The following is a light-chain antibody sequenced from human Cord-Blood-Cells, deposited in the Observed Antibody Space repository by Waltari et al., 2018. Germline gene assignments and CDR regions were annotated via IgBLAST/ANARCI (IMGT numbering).Light chain of an antibody. J-gene: IGKJ2*01. CDR1: QSVSSN. CDR2: GAS. CDR3: EQYKNWPPYT. V-gene: IGKV3-15*01. Sequence: EIVMTQSPATLSVSLGERATLSCRASQSVSSNLAWYQQKPGQAPRILIYGASTRATGIPARLSGSGSRTEVTLDISSLQSADFAVYYCEQYKNWPPYTFGQGTKLAI.